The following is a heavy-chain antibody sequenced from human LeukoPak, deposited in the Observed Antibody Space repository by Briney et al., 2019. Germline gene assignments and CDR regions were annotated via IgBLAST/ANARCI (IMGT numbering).Heavy chain of an antibody. CDR3: ARVDRNYYYYYMDV. J-gene: IGHJ6*03. Sequence: SETLSLTCTVSGGSISSSSYYWGWIRQPPGKGLEWIGSIYYSGSTYYNPSLQSRVTISVDTSKNQFSLKLSSVTAADTAVYYCARVDRNYYYYYMDVWGKGTTVTVSS. V-gene: IGHV4-39*01. CDR2: IYYSGST. CDR1: GGSISSSSYY.